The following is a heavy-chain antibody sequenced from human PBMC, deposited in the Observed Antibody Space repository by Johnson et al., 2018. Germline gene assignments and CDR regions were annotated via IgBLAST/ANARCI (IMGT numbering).Heavy chain of an antibody. J-gene: IGHJ3*02. V-gene: IGHV4-59*12. CDR1: GGSISSYY. CDR2: LYYSGST. Sequence: QVQLQESGPGLVKPSETLSLICTVSGGSISSYYWSWIRQPPGKGLEWIGNLYYSGSTNYNPSLKSRVTISVDTSKNQFSRKLRSVTAAGTGVYYWARGGYYDSSGYYPDAFDIWGQGTMVTVSS. CDR3: ARGGYYDSSGYYPDAFDI. D-gene: IGHD3-22*01.